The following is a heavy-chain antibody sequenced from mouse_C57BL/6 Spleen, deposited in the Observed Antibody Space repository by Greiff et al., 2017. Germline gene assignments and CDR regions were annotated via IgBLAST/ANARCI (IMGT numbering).Heavy chain of an antibody. CDR3: ARDCDYYGSSYYFDY. J-gene: IGHJ2*01. V-gene: IGHV1-76*01. CDR1: GYTFTDYY. D-gene: IGHD1-1*01. CDR2: IYPGSGNT. Sequence: VQLKESGAELVRPGASVKLSCKASGYTFTDYYINWVKQRPGQGLEWIARIYPGSGNTYYNEKFKGKATLTAEKSSSPAYMQLSSLTSEDSAVYFCARDCDYYGSSYYFDYWGQGTTLTVSS.